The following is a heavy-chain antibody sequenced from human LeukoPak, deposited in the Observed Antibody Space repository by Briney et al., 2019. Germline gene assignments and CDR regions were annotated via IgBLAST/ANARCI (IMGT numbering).Heavy chain of an antibody. V-gene: IGHV4-39*07. D-gene: IGHD4-23*01. CDR2: IYYSGST. CDR3: ARGGGRPFDY. CDR1: GGSISSSSYY. Sequence: PSETLSLTCTVSGGSISSSSYYWGWIRQPPGKGLEWIGSIYYSGSTYYNPSLKSRVTISVDTSKNQFSLKLSSVTAADTAVYYRARGGGRPFDYWGQGTLVTVSS. J-gene: IGHJ4*02.